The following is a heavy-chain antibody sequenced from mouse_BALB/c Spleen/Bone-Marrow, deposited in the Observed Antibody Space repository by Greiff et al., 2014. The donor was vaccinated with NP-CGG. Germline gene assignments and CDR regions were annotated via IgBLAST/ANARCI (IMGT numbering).Heavy chain of an antibody. CDR1: GYAFTNYL. D-gene: IGHD3-3*01. V-gene: IGHV1-54*01. Sequence: QVHVKQSGAELVRPGTSVKVSCKASGYAFTNYLIEWVKQRPGQGLEWIGMINPGSGGTNYNEKFKGKATLTADKSSSTAYKQLSSLTSDDSAVYFCARRDGSYFDYWGQGTTLTVSS. CDR2: INPGSGGT. J-gene: IGHJ2*01. CDR3: ARRDGSYFDY.